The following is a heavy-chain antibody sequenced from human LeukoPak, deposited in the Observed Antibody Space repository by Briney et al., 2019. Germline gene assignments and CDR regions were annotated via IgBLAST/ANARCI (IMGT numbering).Heavy chain of an antibody. CDR1: GGSFSGYY. CDR2: INHSGST. Sequence: PSETLSLTCAVYGGSFSGYYWSWIRQPPGKGLEWFGEINHSGSTNYNPSLKSRVTISVDTTKNQFSLKLSSVTAADTAVYYCARGRGYRNRGHYYYMDVWGKGTTVTVSS. V-gene: IGHV4-34*01. D-gene: IGHD1-14*01. CDR3: ARGRGYRNRGHYYYMDV. J-gene: IGHJ6*03.